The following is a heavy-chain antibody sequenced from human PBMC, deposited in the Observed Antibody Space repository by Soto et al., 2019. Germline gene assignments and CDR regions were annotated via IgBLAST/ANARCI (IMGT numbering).Heavy chain of an antibody. V-gene: IGHV3-15*01. CDR2: MKSSADGGTK. Sequence: EMHLVDSGGGLVKPGGSLRLSCAASGFTFSHAWMSWVRQAPGKGVEWVGRMKSSADGGTKDYGAPARGRFTISRDDSKNTLYLQMNSLNNEDTAVYYCTVVKRRDQYTTSRYRFDPRGPGTQVTVSS. CDR3: TVVKRRDQYTTSRYRFDP. CDR1: GFTFSHAW. D-gene: IGHD2-15*01. J-gene: IGHJ5*02.